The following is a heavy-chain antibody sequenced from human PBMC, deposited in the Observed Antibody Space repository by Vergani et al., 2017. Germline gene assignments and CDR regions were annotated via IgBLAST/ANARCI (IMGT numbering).Heavy chain of an antibody. Sequence: QVQLQESGPGLVKPSQTLSLTCTVSCGSISSRGYYWSWIRQHPGKGLEWIGYIYYSWSTYYNPSLKSRVTISGDTSKNQFSLKLSSVTAGDTAVYYCAREPTVFNYFDYWGQGTLVTVSS. J-gene: IGHJ4*02. CDR1: CGSISSRGYY. CDR2: IYYSWST. D-gene: IGHD3-10*01. CDR3: AREPTVFNYFDY. V-gene: IGHV4-31*03.